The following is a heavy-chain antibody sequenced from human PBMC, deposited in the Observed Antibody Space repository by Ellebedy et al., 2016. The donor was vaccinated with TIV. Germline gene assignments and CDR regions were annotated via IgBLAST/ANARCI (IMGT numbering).Heavy chain of an antibody. Sequence: MPSETLSLTCTVPGGSIXPYYXXWIRHPPGKGLEWIGYIYYSGSTNYNPSLKSRVTISVDTSKNQFSLKLSSVTAADTAVYYWGRDRSYSGSYDYWGQGTLVTVSS. CDR3: GRDRSYSGSYDY. J-gene: IGHJ4*02. CDR1: GGSIXPYY. D-gene: IGHD1-26*01. V-gene: IGHV4-59*08. CDR2: IYYSGST.